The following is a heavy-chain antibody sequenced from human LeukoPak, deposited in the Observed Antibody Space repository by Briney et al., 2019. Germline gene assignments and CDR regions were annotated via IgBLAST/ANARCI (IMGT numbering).Heavy chain of an antibody. Sequence: SETLSLTCTVSGGCISSSNYYWGWIPQPPGKGLEWNGGIYYSGSPYYDPSLKRRLTIAEDTSKNQFSLKLSSVTAADTAVYYWAISKVGATFDYWGQGNLATVSS. CDR1: GGCISSSNYY. CDR3: AISKVGATFDY. CDR2: IYYSGSP. D-gene: IGHD1-26*01. J-gene: IGHJ4*02. V-gene: IGHV4-39*01.